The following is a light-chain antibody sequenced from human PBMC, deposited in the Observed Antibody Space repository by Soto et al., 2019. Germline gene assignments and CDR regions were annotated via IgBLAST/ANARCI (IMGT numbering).Light chain of an antibody. CDR1: QSISDT. Sequence: IVMTQSPATLSVSPGGRVTLSCRASQSISDTIAWYQQKPGQAPRLLIYGASARATGFPARFSGSGSGTDFTLTISSLQSEDFAVYYCQQYNNLPWTFGQGTKVDIK. CDR3: QQYNNLPWT. CDR2: GAS. J-gene: IGKJ1*01. V-gene: IGKV3-15*01.